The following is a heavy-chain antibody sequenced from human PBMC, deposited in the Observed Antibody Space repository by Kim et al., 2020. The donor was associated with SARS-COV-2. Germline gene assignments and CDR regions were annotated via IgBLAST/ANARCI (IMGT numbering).Heavy chain of an antibody. J-gene: IGHJ4*02. CDR2: IYYSGST. D-gene: IGHD3-22*01. CDR3: ASKTHYDSSGYLDY. CDR1: GGSISSSSYY. V-gene: IGHV4-39*01. Sequence: SETLSLTCTVSGGSISSSSYYWGWIRQPPGKGLEWIGSIYYSGSTYYNPSLKSRVTISVDTSKNQFSLKLSSVTAADTAVYYCASKTHYDSSGYLDYWGQGTLVTVSS.